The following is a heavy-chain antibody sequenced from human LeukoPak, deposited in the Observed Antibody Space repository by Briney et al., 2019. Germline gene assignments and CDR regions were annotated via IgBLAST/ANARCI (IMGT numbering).Heavy chain of an antibody. CDR2: ISGSGGST. D-gene: IGHD3-3*01. V-gene: IGHV3-23*01. CDR1: GFTFSSYA. CDR3: AKAAGKENGYDFFFEH. J-gene: IGHJ4*02. Sequence: GGSLRLSCAASGFTFSSYAMSWVRQAPGKGLEWVSAISGSGGSTYYADSVKGRFTISRDNSKSTLYLQMNSLRADDTAVYYCAKAAGKENGYDFFFEHWGQGTLVTVSS.